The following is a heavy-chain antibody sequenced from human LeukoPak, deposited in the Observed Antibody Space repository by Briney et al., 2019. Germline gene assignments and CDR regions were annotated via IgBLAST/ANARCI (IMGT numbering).Heavy chain of an antibody. D-gene: IGHD3-22*01. CDR3: ATVKGDSDIFDM. CDR1: GFTFRNAW. CDR2: IRSKSDGGTT. V-gene: IGHV3-15*01. Sequence: GGSLTLSGAAYGFTFRNAWMTWVRQAPGKGLEWVGRIRSKSDGGTTDYTAPVKGRFTISRDDSKNTLYLQMNNLKAEDTAVYYCATVKGDSDIFDMWGQGTMVTVSS. J-gene: IGHJ3*02.